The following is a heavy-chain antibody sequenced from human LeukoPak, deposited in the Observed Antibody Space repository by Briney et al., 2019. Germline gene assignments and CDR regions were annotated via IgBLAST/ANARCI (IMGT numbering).Heavy chain of an antibody. J-gene: IGHJ5*02. CDR1: GFTFSSYG. V-gene: IGHV3-30*02. CDR3: APRGAVAGS. Sequence: GGSLRLSCAASGFTFSSYGMHWVRQAPGKGLEWVAFIRYDGNKKSYADSVKGRFTISRDNAKNSLYLQMNSLRAEDTAVYYCAPRGAVAGSWGQGTLVTVSS. D-gene: IGHD6-19*01. CDR2: IRYDGNKK.